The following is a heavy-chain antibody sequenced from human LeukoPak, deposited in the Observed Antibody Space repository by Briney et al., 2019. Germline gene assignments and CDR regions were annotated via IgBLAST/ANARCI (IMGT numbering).Heavy chain of an antibody. CDR1: GYTFTGYY. V-gene: IGHV1-2*02. J-gene: IGHJ4*02. D-gene: IGHD6-19*01. Sequence: ASVKVSCKASGYTFTGYYIHWVRPAPGQGLEWMGWINPNSGGTNYAQKFQGRVTMTRDTSISTAYMELSRLRSDDTAVYYCARDSSGWLGVSSFDYWGQGTLVTVSS. CDR2: INPNSGGT. CDR3: ARDSSGWLGVSSFDY.